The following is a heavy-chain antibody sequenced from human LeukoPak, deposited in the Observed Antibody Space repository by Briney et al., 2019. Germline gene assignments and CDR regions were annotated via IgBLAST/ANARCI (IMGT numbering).Heavy chain of an antibody. J-gene: IGHJ6*03. V-gene: IGHV4-34*01. CDR2: INHSGRT. CDR1: GGSFSGYY. D-gene: IGHD6-19*01. Sequence: SETLSLTCAVYGGSFSGYYWSCIRQPPGKGLEWIGEINHSGRTNYNPSLKSRVTISVDTSKNQFSLKLSSVTAADTAVYYCARDCPLAVAGSLGGYYYYYYMDVWGKGTTVTVSS. CDR3: ARDCPLAVAGSLGGYYYYYYMDV.